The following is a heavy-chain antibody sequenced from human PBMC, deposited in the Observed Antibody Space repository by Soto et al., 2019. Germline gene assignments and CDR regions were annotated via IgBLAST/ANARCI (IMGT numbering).Heavy chain of an antibody. J-gene: IGHJ3*01. CDR1: GFTFSSYG. D-gene: IGHD3-10*01. CDR2: ISYDGSNK. V-gene: IGHV3-30*18. Sequence: QVQLVESGGGVVQPGRSLRLSCAASGFTFSSYGMHWVRQAPGKGLEWVAVISYDGSNKYYADSVKGRFTISRDNSKNTLYLQMNSLRAEDTAVYYCAKLGDWGQGTMVTVSS. CDR3: AKLGD.